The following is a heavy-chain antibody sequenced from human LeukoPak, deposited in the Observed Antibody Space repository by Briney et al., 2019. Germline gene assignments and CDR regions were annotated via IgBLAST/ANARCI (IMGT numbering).Heavy chain of an antibody. CDR1: GDSISGYY. Sequence: PSETLSLTCTVSGDSISGYYWSWIRQPPGKGLEWIGYIYYSGSTNYNPSLQSRVTISVDTSKNQFSLKLSSVTAEDTAVYYCARRYSGSYHDYWGQGNLVTVSS. CDR2: IYYSGST. D-gene: IGHD1-26*01. CDR3: ARRYSGSYHDY. V-gene: IGHV4-59*01. J-gene: IGHJ4*02.